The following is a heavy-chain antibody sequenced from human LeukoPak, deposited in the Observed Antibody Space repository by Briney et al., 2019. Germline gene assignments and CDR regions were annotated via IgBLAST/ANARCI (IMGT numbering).Heavy chain of an antibody. V-gene: IGHV3-48*03. D-gene: IGHD1-14*01. CDR1: GFTFSSYE. J-gene: IGHJ4*02. Sequence: PGGSLRLSCAASGFTFSSYEMNWVRQAPGKGLEWVSYISSSGRTMYYADSVKGRFTISRDNSKNTLYLQMNSLRPDDTAVYYCTGRIDYWGQGTLVTVSS. CDR2: ISSSGRTM. CDR3: TGRIDY.